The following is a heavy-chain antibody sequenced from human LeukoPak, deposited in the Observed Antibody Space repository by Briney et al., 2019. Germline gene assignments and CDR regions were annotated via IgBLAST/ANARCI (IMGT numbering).Heavy chain of an antibody. CDR3: ARGGNLVVVAATLNYYYGMDV. J-gene: IGHJ6*02. CDR1: GGSVSSGSYY. D-gene: IGHD2-15*01. Sequence: SETLSLTCIVSGGSVSSGSYYWSWIRQPPGKGLEWIGYIYYSGSTNYNPSLKSRVTISVDTSKNQFSLKLSSVTAADTAVYYCARGGNLVVVAATLNYYYGMDVWGQGTTVTVSS. CDR2: IYYSGST. V-gene: IGHV4-61*01.